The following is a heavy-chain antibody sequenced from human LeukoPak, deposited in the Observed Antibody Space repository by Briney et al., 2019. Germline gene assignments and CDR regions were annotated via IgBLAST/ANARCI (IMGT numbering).Heavy chain of an antibody. D-gene: IGHD5-18*01. CDR3: VRDGEYSHGIDFDY. J-gene: IGHJ4*02. CDR1: GFTFNTYT. CDR2: TNGDGSDT. Sequence: GGSLRLSCAASGFTFNTYTMNWVRQAPGKGLVWVSRTNGDGSDTSYADSVKGRFTISRGSATNTLYLQMNSLRAEDTAIYYCVRDGEYSHGIDFDYWGQGTLVTVSP. V-gene: IGHV3-74*01.